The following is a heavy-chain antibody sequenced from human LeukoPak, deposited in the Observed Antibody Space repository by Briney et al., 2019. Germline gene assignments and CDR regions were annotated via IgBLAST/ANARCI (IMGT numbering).Heavy chain of an antibody. CDR3: ARDRGGTGDFDY. CDR2: INTGDGDT. J-gene: IGHJ4*02. V-gene: IGHV1-3*04. D-gene: IGHD1-1*01. CDR1: GYTFTTFV. Sequence: GASVKVYCKASGYTFTTFVIHWVRRAPGQRLEWMGWINTGDGDTKYSQKFQDRVTIARDTSASTVQMELRSLRSEDTAVYYCARDRGGTGDFDYWGQGTLVTVSS.